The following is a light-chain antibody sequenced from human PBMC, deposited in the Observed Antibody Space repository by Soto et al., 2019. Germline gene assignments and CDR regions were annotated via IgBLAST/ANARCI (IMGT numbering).Light chain of an antibody. Sequence: DIVMTQSPDSLAVSLGERATINCKSSQSVLYSSNNNNYLAWYQQKPGQPPKLLIYWASTRKSGVPDRFSGSGSGTDFTLTISSLQAEDVAVYYCQQYSSTPTFGQGTNLEIK. CDR1: QSVLYSSNNNNY. CDR3: QQYSSTPT. J-gene: IGKJ2*01. V-gene: IGKV4-1*01. CDR2: WAS.